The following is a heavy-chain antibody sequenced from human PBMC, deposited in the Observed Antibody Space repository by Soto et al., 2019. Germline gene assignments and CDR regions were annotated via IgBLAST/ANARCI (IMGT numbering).Heavy chain of an antibody. D-gene: IGHD2-15*01. CDR2: IYYSGST. V-gene: IGHV4-59*01. J-gene: IGHJ4*02. CDR1: GGSISSYY. Sequence: QVQLQESGPGLVKPSETLFLTCTVSGGSISSYYWNWIRQPPGKGLEWIGYIYYSGSTNYNPSLKSRVTISVDTSKNQFSLKLSSVTAADTAVYYCARRYGGNFDYWGQGTLVTVSS. CDR3: ARRYGGNFDY.